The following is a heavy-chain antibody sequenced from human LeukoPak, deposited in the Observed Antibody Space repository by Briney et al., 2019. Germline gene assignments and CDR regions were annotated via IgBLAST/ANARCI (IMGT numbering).Heavy chain of an antibody. Sequence: AGGSLRLSCAAPAFTFSTYAMSWFRQAPGKGLDWVSAISGSGASTYYADSVKGRFTISRDKSQNTLYLQMNSLRAEDTAVYYCAKGSSAYVMYYFDNWGQGTLVTVSS. CDR1: AFTFSTYA. J-gene: IGHJ4*02. D-gene: IGHD3-22*01. CDR3: AKGSSAYVMYYFDN. CDR2: ISGSGAST. V-gene: IGHV3-23*01.